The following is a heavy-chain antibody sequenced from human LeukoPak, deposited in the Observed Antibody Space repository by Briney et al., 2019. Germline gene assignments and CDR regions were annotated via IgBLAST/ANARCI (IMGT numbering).Heavy chain of an antibody. CDR1: GGSFSGYY. V-gene: IGHV4-34*01. CDR3: AIRRVSYDSLTFDL. CDR2: INHSGST. Sequence: TASETLSLTCAVYGGSFSGYYWSWIRQPPGKGLEWIGEINHSGSTNYNPSLKSRVTISVDTSKNQFSLKLSSVTAADTAVYYCAIRRVSYDSLTFDLWGRGTLVTVSS. J-gene: IGHJ2*01. D-gene: IGHD3-22*01.